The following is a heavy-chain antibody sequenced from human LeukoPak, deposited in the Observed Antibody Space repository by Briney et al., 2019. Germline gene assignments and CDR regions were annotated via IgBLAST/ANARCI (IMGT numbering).Heavy chain of an antibody. Sequence: PGGSLRLSCAASGFTFRRYSMNWVRQAPGKGLEWVSYISSSSSTIYYADSVKGRFTISRDNAKNSLYLQMNSLRAEDTAVYYCARAVRYFDWLLSFDYWGQGTLVTVSS. J-gene: IGHJ4*02. CDR1: GFTFRRYS. CDR3: ARAVRYFDWLLSFDY. D-gene: IGHD3-9*01. CDR2: ISSSSSTI. V-gene: IGHV3-48*01.